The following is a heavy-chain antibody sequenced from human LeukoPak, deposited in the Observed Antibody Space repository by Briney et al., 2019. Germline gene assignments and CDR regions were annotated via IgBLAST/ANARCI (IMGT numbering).Heavy chain of an antibody. CDR2: ISGSGAST. CDR3: ASRGSDYMDV. J-gene: IGHJ6*03. CDR1: GFTFSTYA. Sequence: GGSLRLSCVASGFTFSTYAMSWVRQAPGKGLEWVSAISGSGASTYYADSVEGRFSISRDNSKSTLFLQMNSLRAEDTAVYYCASRGSDYMDVWGKGTTVTVSS. V-gene: IGHV3-23*01. D-gene: IGHD6-19*01.